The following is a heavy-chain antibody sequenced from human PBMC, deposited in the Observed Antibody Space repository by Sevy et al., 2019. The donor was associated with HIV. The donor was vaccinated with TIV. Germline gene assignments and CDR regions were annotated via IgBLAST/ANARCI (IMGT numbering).Heavy chain of an antibody. D-gene: IGHD6-19*01. CDR3: ARAIGTQVAGLYYFDY. Sequence: SETLSLTCAVSGYSISSDYYWGWIRQPPGKGLEWIGSIYHSGYSYYNPSLKSRVTISVDTSKNQFSLKLSPVTDADTAVYYCARAIGTQVAGLYYFDYWGQGTLVTVSS. CDR1: GYSISSDYY. CDR2: IYHSGYS. J-gene: IGHJ4*02. V-gene: IGHV4-38-2*01.